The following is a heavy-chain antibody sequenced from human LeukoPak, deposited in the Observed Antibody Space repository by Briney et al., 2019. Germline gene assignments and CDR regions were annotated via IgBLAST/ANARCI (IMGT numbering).Heavy chain of an antibody. CDR1: GFTFSSYE. CDR3: AREMVRGVSFDY. V-gene: IGHV3-48*03. CDR2: ISSSGSII. D-gene: IGHD3-10*01. Sequence: PGGSLRLSCAASGFTFSSYEMNWVRQAPGKGLEWVSYISSSGSIIYYADSVKGRFTISRDNAKNSLYLQMNSLRAEDTAVYYCAREMVRGVSFDYWGQGTLVTVSS. J-gene: IGHJ4*02.